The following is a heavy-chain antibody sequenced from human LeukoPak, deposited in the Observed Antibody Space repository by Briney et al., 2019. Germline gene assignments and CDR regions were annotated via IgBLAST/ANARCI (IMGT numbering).Heavy chain of an antibody. V-gene: IGHV4-34*01. J-gene: IGHJ4*02. CDR1: GVSFNGYY. Sequence: SETLSLTCAVYGVSFNGYYWSRIRQPPGKGLEWIGEINHSGSTNYNPSLKSRVTISVDTSKNQFSLKLSSVTAADTAVYYCARSVRRGSGSYYKDWGQGTLVTVSS. CDR3: ARSVRRGSGSYYKD. CDR2: INHSGST. D-gene: IGHD3-10*01.